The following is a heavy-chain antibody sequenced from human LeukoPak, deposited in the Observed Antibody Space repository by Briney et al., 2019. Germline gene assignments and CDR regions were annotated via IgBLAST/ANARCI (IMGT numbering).Heavy chain of an antibody. CDR3: AAYFDY. CDR1: GFTFSTYA. V-gene: IGHV3-23*01. CDR2: ISGSGGDT. J-gene: IGHJ4*02. Sequence: GGSLRLSCAASGFTFSTYAMNWVRQAPGKGLEWVSTISGSGGDTYYADSVKGRFTISRANSKTTLYLEMNSLRADDTAVYYCAAYFDYWGQGTLVTVSS.